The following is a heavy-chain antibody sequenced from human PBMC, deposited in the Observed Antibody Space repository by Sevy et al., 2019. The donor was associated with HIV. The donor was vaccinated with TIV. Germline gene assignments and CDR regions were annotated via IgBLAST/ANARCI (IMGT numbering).Heavy chain of an antibody. CDR3: AKCEWFGELGGWFDS. CDR2: ISYDGSNK. Sequence: GGSLRLSCAASGFTFSSYGMHWVRQAPGKGLEWVAVISYDGSNKDYADSVKGRFTISRDNSKNTLYLQMNSLRAEDTAVYYCAKCEWFGELGGWFDSRGQGSLVTVSS. V-gene: IGHV3-30*18. D-gene: IGHD3-10*01. J-gene: IGHJ5*01. CDR1: GFTFSSYG.